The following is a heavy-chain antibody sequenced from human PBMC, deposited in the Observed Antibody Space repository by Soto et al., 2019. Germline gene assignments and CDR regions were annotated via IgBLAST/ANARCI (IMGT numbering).Heavy chain of an antibody. J-gene: IGHJ3*02. D-gene: IGHD3-22*01. CDR3: ARDWRYYDSSGSPSDAFDI. V-gene: IGHV3-21*01. CDR1: GFTVSSYS. Sequence: GSLRLSCAASGFTVSSYSMNWVRQAPGKGLEWVSSISSSSSYIYYADSVKGRFTISRDNAKNSLYLQMNSLRAEDTAVYYCARDWRYYDSSGSPSDAFDIWGQGTMVTVSS. CDR2: ISSSSSYI.